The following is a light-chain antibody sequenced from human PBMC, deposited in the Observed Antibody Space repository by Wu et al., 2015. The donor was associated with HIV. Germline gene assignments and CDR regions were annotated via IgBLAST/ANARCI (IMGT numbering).Light chain of an antibody. CDR2: GAS. J-gene: IGKJ1*01. V-gene: IGKV3D-20*02. CDR3: QQRSNWLWT. CDR1: QSVSINY. Sequence: ETVLTQSPGTMSLSPGERATLSCRASQSVSINYLAWYQQKPGQAPRLLIYGASIRATGIPDRFSGSGSGTDFTLTISRLEPEDFAVYYCQQRSNWLWTFGQGTKVEIK.